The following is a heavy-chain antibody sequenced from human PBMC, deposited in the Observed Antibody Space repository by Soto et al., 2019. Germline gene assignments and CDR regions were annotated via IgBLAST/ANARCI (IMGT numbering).Heavy chain of an antibody. CDR3: AKDGYCSGGSCYFHYYYGMDV. D-gene: IGHD2-15*01. V-gene: IGHV3-30*18. Sequence: QVQLVESGGGVVQPGRSLRLSCAASGFTFSSYGMHWVRQAPGKGLEWVAVISYDGSNKYYADSVKGRFTISRDNSKNTLDLHMNSLRAEGTDVYYRAKDGYCSGGSCYFHYYYGMDVWGQGTTVTVSS. J-gene: IGHJ6*02. CDR2: ISYDGSNK. CDR1: GFTFSSYG.